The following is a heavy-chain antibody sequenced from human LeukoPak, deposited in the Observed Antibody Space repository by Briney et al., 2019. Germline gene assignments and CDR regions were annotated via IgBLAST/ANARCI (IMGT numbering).Heavy chain of an antibody. CDR2: IKEDGSEK. J-gene: IGHJ4*02. CDR1: GFTFSSYW. D-gene: IGHD6-13*01. Sequence: GGSLRLSCAASGFTFSSYWMSWVRQAPGKGLEWVANIKEDGSEKNYVYSVKGRFTISRDNAKNTLYLQMNSLKVEDTAVYYCTRVFVGDEYSSSGYWGQGTLVTVSS. V-gene: IGHV3-7*01. CDR3: TRVFVGDEYSSSGY.